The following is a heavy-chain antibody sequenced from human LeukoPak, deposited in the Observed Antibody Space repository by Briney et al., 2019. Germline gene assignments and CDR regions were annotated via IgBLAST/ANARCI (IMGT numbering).Heavy chain of an antibody. CDR2: INPNSGGT. D-gene: IGHD3-10*01. Sequence: ASVKVSCKASGYTFTGYYMHWVRQAPGQGLEWMGWINPNSGGTNYAQKFQGRVTMTRDTSISTAYMELSRLRSDDTAVYYCAREYYRDEYYYYYMDVWGKGTTVTVSS. V-gene: IGHV1-2*02. J-gene: IGHJ6*03. CDR3: AREYYRDEYYYYYMDV. CDR1: GYTFTGYY.